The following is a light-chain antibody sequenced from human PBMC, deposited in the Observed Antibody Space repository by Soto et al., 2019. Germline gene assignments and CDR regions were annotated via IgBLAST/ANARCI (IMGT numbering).Light chain of an antibody. Sequence: EIVLTQSPATLSLSPGGSATLSCRASQSVSTYLAWYQQKPGQAPRLLIYDASNRATGIPARFSGSGSGTDFTLTISSLEPEDFAVYYCQHRSNWLTFGGGTKVEIK. V-gene: IGKV3-11*01. J-gene: IGKJ4*01. CDR2: DAS. CDR1: QSVSTY. CDR3: QHRSNWLT.